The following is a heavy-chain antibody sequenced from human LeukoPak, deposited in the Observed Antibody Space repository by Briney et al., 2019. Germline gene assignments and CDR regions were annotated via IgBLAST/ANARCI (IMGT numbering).Heavy chain of an antibody. D-gene: IGHD1/OR15-1a*01. Sequence: SVKVSCKASGYTFTSYDINWVRQATGQGLEWMGGIIPIFGTANYAQKFQGRVTITTDESTSTAYMELSSLRSEDTAVYYCARGTRYWGQGTLVTVSS. CDR2: IIPIFGTA. CDR1: GYTFTSYD. V-gene: IGHV1-69*05. J-gene: IGHJ4*02. CDR3: ARGTRY.